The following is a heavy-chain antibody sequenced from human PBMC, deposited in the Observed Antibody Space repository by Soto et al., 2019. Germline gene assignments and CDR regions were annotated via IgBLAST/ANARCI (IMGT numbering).Heavy chain of an antibody. CDR3: ARSSMVPVYYFDF. CDR2: IYDSGSS. Sequence: SEPLSLTCSVSGDSLKNHYWAWIRNSPGKGLEWIGNIYDSGSSNFSPALKSRVSMLVDTSKNLFSLKMNSVTAADTAVYYCARSSMVPVYYFDFWGQGTVVTVSS. V-gene: IGHV4-59*11. D-gene: IGHD3-10*01. CDR1: GDSLKNHY. J-gene: IGHJ4*02.